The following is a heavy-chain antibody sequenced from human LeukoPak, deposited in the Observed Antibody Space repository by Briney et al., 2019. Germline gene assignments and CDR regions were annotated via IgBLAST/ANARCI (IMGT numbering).Heavy chain of an antibody. J-gene: IGHJ4*02. CDR1: GFNFADEA. CDR2: IRRKASGGAI. D-gene: IGHD1-26*01. Sequence: GGSLRLSCTTSGFNFADEALSWFRQAPGKGLEWVGFIRRKASGGAIEYAASVKGRFTISRDDSNGIAYLQMNSLKTEDTAVYYWSRAQSGSGLGYWGQGTLVTVSS. CDR3: SRAQSGSGLGY. V-gene: IGHV3-49*03.